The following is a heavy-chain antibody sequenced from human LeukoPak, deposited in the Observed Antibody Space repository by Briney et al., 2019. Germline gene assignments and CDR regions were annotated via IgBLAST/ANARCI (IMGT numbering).Heavy chain of an antibody. CDR1: GFIFSSSW. D-gene: IGHD2-8*02. V-gene: IGHV3-7*05. CDR2: IKEDGSEK. CDR3: TRASLVGISDY. J-gene: IGHJ4*02. Sequence: PGGSLRLSCAASGFIFSSSWMNWVRQPPGKGLEWVANIKEDGSEKYYVDFVKGRFTISRDNAKNSLYLQMNSLRADDTAVYYCTRASLVGISDYWGQGTLVTVSS.